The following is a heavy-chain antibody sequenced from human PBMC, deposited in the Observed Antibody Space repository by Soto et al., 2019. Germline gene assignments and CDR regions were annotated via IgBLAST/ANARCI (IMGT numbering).Heavy chain of an antibody. V-gene: IGHV3-30-3*01. Sequence: PGGSLRLSCAASGFTFSSYAMHWVRQAPGKGLEWVAVISYDGSNKYYADSVKGRFTISRDNSKNTLYLQMNSLRAEDTAVYFCARSPIPARPAWFDPWGQGT. D-gene: IGHD6-6*01. CDR1: GFTFSSYA. J-gene: IGHJ5*02. CDR2: ISYDGSNK. CDR3: ARSPIPARPAWFDP.